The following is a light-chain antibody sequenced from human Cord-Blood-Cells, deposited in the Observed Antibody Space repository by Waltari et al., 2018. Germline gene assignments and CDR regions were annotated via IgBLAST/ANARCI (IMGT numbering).Light chain of an antibody. J-gene: IGLJ1*01. V-gene: IGLV2-14*01. CDR2: NVS. CDR1: SSDVGGYNY. Sequence: QSALPQPAPVSGSPGQPITISCTGTSSDVGGYNYFSWYQQHPGKAPILMIYNVSNRPSGVSNRFSGSKSGNTASLTISELQAEDEADYYCSSYTSSSTYVFGTGTKVTVL. CDR3: SSYTSSSTYV.